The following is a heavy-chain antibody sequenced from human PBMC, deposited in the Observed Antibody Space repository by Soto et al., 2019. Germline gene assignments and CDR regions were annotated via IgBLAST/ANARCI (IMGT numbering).Heavy chain of an antibody. CDR3: AMDYGDRPEYFKH. Sequence: QVQLVQSGPDLKRPGASMKVYCKASGYTFTSYGISWVLQAPGQGLEWMAWISPLKGRTQYSQKAQGRVTLSTDTSSNTAYMEMTTLRVDDTAVYYCAMDYGDRPEYFKHWGQGTLVTVS. CDR2: ISPLKGRT. V-gene: IGHV1-18*04. CDR1: GYTFTSYG. J-gene: IGHJ1*01. D-gene: IGHD4-17*01.